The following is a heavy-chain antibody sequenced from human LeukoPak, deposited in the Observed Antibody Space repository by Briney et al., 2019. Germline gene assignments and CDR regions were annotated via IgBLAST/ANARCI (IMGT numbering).Heavy chain of an antibody. D-gene: IGHD3-3*01. CDR2: IKQDGSEE. V-gene: IGHV3-7*01. CDR3: ARVITIFGVDGGWFDP. CDR1: GFTFSSYW. J-gene: IGHJ5*02. Sequence: GGSLRLSCAASGFTFSSYWMGWVRQAPGKGLEWVANIKQDGSEEYYVDSVKGRFTISRDNARNSLYLQMNSLRAEDTAVYYCARVITIFGVDGGWFDPWGQGTLVTVSS.